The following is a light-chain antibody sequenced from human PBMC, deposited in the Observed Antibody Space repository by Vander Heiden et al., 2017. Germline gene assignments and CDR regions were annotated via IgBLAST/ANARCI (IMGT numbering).Light chain of an antibody. V-gene: IGKV3-20*01. CDR2: GAS. CDR3: QQYGSSPHT. J-gene: IGKJ4*01. Sequence: SPGTLSLSPGERAILSCRASQSVSSSYLAWYQQKPGQAPRLLIYGASSRATGIPDRFSGSGSGTDFTLTISRQEPEDFAVYYCQQYGSSPHTFGGGTKVEIK. CDR1: QSVSSSY.